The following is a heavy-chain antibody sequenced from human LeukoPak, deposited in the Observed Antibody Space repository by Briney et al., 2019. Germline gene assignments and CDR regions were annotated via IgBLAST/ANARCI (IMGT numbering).Heavy chain of an antibody. CDR1: GASTSSYH. J-gene: IGHJ4*02. Sequence: SETLSLTCTVSGASTSSYHWSWIRQPAGKGLEWIGRFHISGSTNYNPSLKSRVTMSIDTSKNQFSLRLTSVTAADTAVYYCARDGLYSYGYSYFDYWGQGTLVTVFS. CDR2: FHISGST. V-gene: IGHV4-4*07. D-gene: IGHD5-18*01. CDR3: ARDGLYSYGYSYFDY.